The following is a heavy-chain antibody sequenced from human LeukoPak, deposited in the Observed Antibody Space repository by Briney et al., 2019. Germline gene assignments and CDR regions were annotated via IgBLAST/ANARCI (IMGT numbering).Heavy chain of an antibody. CDR1: GGSISSSNYY. D-gene: IGHD3-22*01. J-gene: IGHJ5*02. CDR2: IHYSGST. CDR3: ARHGGYDRSGYWFDP. V-gene: IGHV4-39*01. Sequence: SETLSLTCTVSGGSISSSNYYWGWIRQPPGKGLEWIGSIHYSGSTYHNPSLKSRVAISVDTSKNQFSLKLSSVIAADTAVYYCARHGGYDRSGYWFDPWGQGTLVTVSS.